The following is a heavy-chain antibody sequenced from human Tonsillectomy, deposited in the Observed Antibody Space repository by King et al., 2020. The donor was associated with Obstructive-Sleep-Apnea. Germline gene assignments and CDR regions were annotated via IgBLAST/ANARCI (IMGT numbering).Heavy chain of an antibody. Sequence: VQLQESGPGLVKPSETLSLTCTVSGASIRSYYWSWIRQPPGKGLEWIGYMYYSGNINYNPSLKSRATISVDTSKNQFSLKLSSVTASDTAVYYCARQYYYDSSGTPYFDYWGQGTLVTVSS. D-gene: IGHD3-22*01. CDR1: GASIRSYY. CDR2: MYYSGNI. J-gene: IGHJ4*02. CDR3: ARQYYYDSSGTPYFDY. V-gene: IGHV4-59*08.